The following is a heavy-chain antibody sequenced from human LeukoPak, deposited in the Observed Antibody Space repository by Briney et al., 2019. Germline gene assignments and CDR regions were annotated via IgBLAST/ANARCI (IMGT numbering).Heavy chain of an antibody. Sequence: SETLSLTCAVYGGSFSGYYWNWIRQPPGKGLEWIGEINHSGITNYNPSLKRRVTISVDTSKKQFSLKLNSVTAADTAVYYCARVGTTVIIASDPWGQGTQVIVSS. CDR2: INHSGIT. D-gene: IGHD4-23*01. V-gene: IGHV4-34*01. J-gene: IGHJ5*02. CDR1: GGSFSGYY. CDR3: ARVGTTVIIASDP.